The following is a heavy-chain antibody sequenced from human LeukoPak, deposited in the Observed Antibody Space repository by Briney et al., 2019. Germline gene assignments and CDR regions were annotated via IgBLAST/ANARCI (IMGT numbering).Heavy chain of an antibody. V-gene: IGHV3-48*03. Sequence: GGSLRLSCAASGFTFSTYEMNWVRQAPGKGLEWVSYISSGDNIMFYADSVKGRFIISRDNAKNSLYLQMNSLRAEDTAVYYCARVIGGYPYYYYGMDVWGQGTTVTVSS. CDR3: ARVIGGYPYYYYGMDV. J-gene: IGHJ6*02. CDR1: GFTFSTYE. CDR2: ISSGDNIM. D-gene: IGHD3-16*02.